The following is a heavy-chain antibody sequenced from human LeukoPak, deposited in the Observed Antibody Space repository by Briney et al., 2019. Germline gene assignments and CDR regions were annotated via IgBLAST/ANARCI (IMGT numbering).Heavy chain of an antibody. D-gene: IGHD6-25*01. V-gene: IGHV3-30*04. Sequence: GGSLRLSCAASGFTFSSYAIHWVRQAPGKGLEWVAAISYDGIHKYYAGSVKARFTISRDNSLNTLYLQMNSLRAEDTAVYFCARQAATLDHWARDTVLTVSS. CDR3: ARQAATLDH. J-gene: IGHJ1*01. CDR1: GFTFSSYA. CDR2: ISYDGIHK.